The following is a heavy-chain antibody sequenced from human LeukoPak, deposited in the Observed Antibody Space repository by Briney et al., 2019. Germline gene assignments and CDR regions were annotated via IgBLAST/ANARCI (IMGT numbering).Heavy chain of an antibody. CDR2: VDPEDGET. D-gene: IGHD1/OR15-1a*01. Sequence: ASVKVSCKTSGYTFTNYGVSWVQQAPGKGLEWMGLVDPEDGETIYAEKFQGRVTITADTSTDTAYMELSSLRSEDTAVYYCATDRTTSDAFDIWGQGTMVTVSS. CDR3: ATDRTTSDAFDI. J-gene: IGHJ3*02. V-gene: IGHV1-69-2*01. CDR1: GYTFTNYG.